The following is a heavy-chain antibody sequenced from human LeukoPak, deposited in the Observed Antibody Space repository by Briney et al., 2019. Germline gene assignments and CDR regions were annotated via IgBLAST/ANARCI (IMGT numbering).Heavy chain of an antibody. J-gene: IGHJ4*02. CDR2: ISAYNGNT. V-gene: IGHV1-18*01. Sequence: ASVKVSCKASGYTFTSYGISWVRQAPGQGLEWMGWISAYNGNTNYAQKLQGRVTMTTDTSTSTAYMELRSLRSDDTAVYYCARSPVYYYDSSGYFDDFDYWGRGTLVTVSS. CDR1: GYTFTSYG. CDR3: ARSPVYYYDSSGYFDDFDY. D-gene: IGHD3-22*01.